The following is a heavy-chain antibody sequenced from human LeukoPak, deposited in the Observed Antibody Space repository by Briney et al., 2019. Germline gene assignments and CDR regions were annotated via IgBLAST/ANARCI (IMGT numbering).Heavy chain of an antibody. V-gene: IGHV1-18*01. Sequence: ASVKVSCKASGYTFTTYGISWVRQAPGQGLEWMGWVGTSSGYTNYAQKFQGRLTMTTDTSTTTAYMELRSLKSDDTAVYYCARESLADVKYYYGMDVWGQGTTVTVSS. CDR3: ARESLADVKYYYGMDV. CDR2: VGTSSGYT. CDR1: GYTFTTYG. J-gene: IGHJ6*02.